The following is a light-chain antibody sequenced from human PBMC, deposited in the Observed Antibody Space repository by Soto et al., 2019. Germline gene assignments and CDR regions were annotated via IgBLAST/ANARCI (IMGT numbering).Light chain of an antibody. CDR2: EVS. V-gene: IGLV2-8*01. J-gene: IGLJ2*01. Sequence: HSALTQPPSASGSPGQSVTISCTGTSIDVGGYNYVSWYQQHPGKAPKLMISEVSKRPAGVPDRFSGSKSGNTASLTVSGLQAEDEADYYCSSFAGHDHLVFSGGTKVTVL. CDR3: SSFAGHDHLV. CDR1: SIDVGGYNY.